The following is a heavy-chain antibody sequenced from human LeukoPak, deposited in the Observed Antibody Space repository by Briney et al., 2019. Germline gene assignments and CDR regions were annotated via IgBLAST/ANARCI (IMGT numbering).Heavy chain of an antibody. Sequence: GGSLRLSCAASGFTVSSNYMNWVRQAPGKGLEWVSVIYNSGSTYYADSVKGRFTISRDNSNNTLYLQMNSLRAEDTAVYYCARDRAAGYADAFDIWGQGTMVTVSS. J-gene: IGHJ3*02. CDR1: GFTVSSNY. V-gene: IGHV3-66*01. CDR2: IYNSGST. D-gene: IGHD6-25*01. CDR3: ARDRAAGYADAFDI.